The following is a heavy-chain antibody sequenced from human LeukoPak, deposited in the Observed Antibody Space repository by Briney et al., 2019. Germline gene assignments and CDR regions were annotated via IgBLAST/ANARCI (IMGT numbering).Heavy chain of an antibody. CDR2: IWYDGSNK. CDR1: GFTFSSYG. CDR3: ARDYGSYYYYYYYMDV. D-gene: IGHD1-26*01. J-gene: IGHJ6*03. V-gene: IGHV3-33*01. Sequence: SGGSLRLSCAASGFTFSSYGMRWVRQAPGKGLEWVAVIWYDGSNKYYADSVKGRFTISRDNSKNTLCLQMNSLRAEDTAVYYCARDYGSYYYYYYYMDVWGKGTTVTVSS.